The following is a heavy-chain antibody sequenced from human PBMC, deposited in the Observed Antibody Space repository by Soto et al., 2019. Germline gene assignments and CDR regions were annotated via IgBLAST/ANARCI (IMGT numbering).Heavy chain of an antibody. V-gene: IGHV4-59*01. CDR2: IYNSGST. Sequence: SETLSITCTVSGGSISSDYWSWIRQPPGKGLEWIGYIYNSGSTNYNPSLKSRVTISVDTSKNQFALRLSSVTAADTAVYYCARGYYYDSSGYYSAFDIWGQGTMVTVSS. CDR3: ARGYYYDSSGYYSAFDI. D-gene: IGHD3-22*01. CDR1: GGSISSDY. J-gene: IGHJ3*02.